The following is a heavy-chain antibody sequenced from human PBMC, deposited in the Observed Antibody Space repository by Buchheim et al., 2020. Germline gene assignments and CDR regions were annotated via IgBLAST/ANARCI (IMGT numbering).Heavy chain of an antibody. Sequence: QLQLQESGPGLVKSSETLSLTCTVSGGSISSRSYYWGWIRQPPGKGLEWIGSIYYSGSTYYNPSLKSRVTISVDTSKNQFSLKLSSVTAADTAVYYCAGPSDHSGNYNDAFDIWGQGT. D-gene: IGHD1-26*01. CDR1: GGSISSRSYY. V-gene: IGHV4-39*01. CDR3: AGPSDHSGNYNDAFDI. CDR2: IYYSGST. J-gene: IGHJ3*02.